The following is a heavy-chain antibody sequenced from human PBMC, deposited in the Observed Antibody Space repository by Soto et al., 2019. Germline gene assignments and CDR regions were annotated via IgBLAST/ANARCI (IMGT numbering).Heavy chain of an antibody. Sequence: ASVKVSCKVSGYTFTGYGISWVRQAPGQGLEWMGWISAYNGNTNYAQKLQGRVTMTTDTSTSTAYMELRSLRSDDTAVYYCARPNAITMVRGVEAAFDYWGKGTLVTVSS. J-gene: IGHJ4*02. CDR3: ARPNAITMVRGVEAAFDY. V-gene: IGHV1-18*01. CDR2: ISAYNGNT. CDR1: GYTFTGYG. D-gene: IGHD3-10*01.